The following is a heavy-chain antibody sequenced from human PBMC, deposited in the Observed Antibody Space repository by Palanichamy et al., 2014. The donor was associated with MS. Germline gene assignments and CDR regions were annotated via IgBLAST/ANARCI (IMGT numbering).Heavy chain of an antibody. CDR2: ISYDGSSK. J-gene: IGHJ3*02. Sequence: QVQLVESGGGVVQPGRSLRLSCAASGFTFSSFGMHWVRQAPGKGLEWVAAISYDGSSKYYVDSVKGRFTISRDNSKNTLYLQMNSLRAEDTAVYHCAKQRGYSYGPVGAFDIWGQGTMVTVSS. CDR3: AKQRGYSYGPVGAFDI. CDR1: GFTFSSFG. D-gene: IGHD5-18*01. V-gene: IGHV3-30*18.